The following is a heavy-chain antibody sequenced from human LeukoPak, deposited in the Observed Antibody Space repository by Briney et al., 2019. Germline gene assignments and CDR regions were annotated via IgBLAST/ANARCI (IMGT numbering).Heavy chain of an antibody. D-gene: IGHD6-19*01. CDR3: ARRSGYSSGWFYKAHNWFDP. V-gene: IGHV4-38-2*02. Sequence: SETLSLTCTVSGYSIRSGFYWGWIRQPPGKGLEWIGNIYHSGITYYTPSLSSRVTMSVDTSKNQFYLKLSSVTAADTAVYYCARRSGYSSGWFYKAHNWFDPWGQGTLVTVSS. CDR2: IYHSGIT. CDR1: GYSIRSGFY. J-gene: IGHJ5*02.